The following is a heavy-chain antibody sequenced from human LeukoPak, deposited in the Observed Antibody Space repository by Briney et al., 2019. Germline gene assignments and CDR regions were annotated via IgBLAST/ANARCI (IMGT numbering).Heavy chain of an antibody. CDR2: ISGDAGRT. D-gene: IGHD7-27*01. V-gene: IGHV3-23*01. CDR3: VQDWAWGAFAY. CDR1: GFTVSSNY. Sequence: GGSLRLSCAASGFTVSSNYIWVRQAPGKGLEWVSGISGDAGRTYYADSVKGRFTIYRDNSKNTLYLQMNSLGAEDTAVYYCVQDWAWGAFAYWGQGTLVTVSS. J-gene: IGHJ4*02.